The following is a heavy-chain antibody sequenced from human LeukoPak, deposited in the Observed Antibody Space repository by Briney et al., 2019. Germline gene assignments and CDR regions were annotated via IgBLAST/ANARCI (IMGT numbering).Heavy chain of an antibody. J-gene: IGHJ6*03. V-gene: IGHV3-48*04. Sequence: GGSLGLSCTASGFTFSDHSMNWVRQAPGKGLEWVSYISRTSSTIYYADSVKGRFTISRDNAKNSLYLQMNSLRAEDTAVYYCARAVLRHTPYYYYMDVWGKGTTVTVSS. CDR1: GFTFSDHS. CDR3: ARAVLRHTPYYYYMDV. CDR2: ISRTSSTI. D-gene: IGHD2/OR15-2a*01.